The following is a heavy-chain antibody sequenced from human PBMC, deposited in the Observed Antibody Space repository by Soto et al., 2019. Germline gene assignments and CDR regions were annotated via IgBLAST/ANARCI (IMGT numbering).Heavy chain of an antibody. D-gene: IGHD2-15*01. CDR3: AKGGWSQYSWFDP. J-gene: IGHJ5*02. CDR2: INPDGSAT. V-gene: IGHV3-74*01. CDR1: GFTFSSYW. Sequence: PGGSLRLSCAASGFTFSSYWMHWVRHAPGKGLVWVSRINPDGSATSYADTVKGRFTISRDNVKNTLYLQMNSLRAEDTAVYYCAKGGWSQYSWFDPWGQGTLVTVSS.